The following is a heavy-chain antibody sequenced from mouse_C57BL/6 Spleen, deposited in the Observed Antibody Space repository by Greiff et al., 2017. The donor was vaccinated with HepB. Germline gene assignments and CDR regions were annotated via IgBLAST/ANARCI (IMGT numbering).Heavy chain of an antibody. CDR2: IHPNSGST. D-gene: IGHD4-1*01. J-gene: IGHJ2*01. V-gene: IGHV1-64*01. Sequence: QVHVKQPGAELVKPGASVKLSCKASGYTFTSYWMHWVKQRPGQGLEWIGMIHPNSGSTNYNEKFKSKATLTVDKSSSTAYMQLSSLTSEDSAVYYCARRGELGPYFDYWGQGTTLTVSS. CDR1: GYTFTSYW. CDR3: ARRGELGPYFDY.